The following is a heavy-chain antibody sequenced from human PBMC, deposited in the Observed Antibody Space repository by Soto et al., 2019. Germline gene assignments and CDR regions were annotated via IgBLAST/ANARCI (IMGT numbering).Heavy chain of an antibody. CDR2: ISSSGSTI. D-gene: IGHD3-3*01. CDR1: GFTFSDYY. CDR3: ARWYDFWCGYSPFYYYYYMDV. V-gene: IGHV3-11*01. J-gene: IGHJ6*03. Sequence: QVQLVESGGGLVKPGGSLRLSCAASGFTFSDYYMSWIRQAPGKGLEWVSYISSSGSTIYYADSVKGRFTISRDNAKNSLYLQMNSLRAEDTAVYYCARWYDFWCGYSPFYYYYYMDVWGKGTTVTVSS.